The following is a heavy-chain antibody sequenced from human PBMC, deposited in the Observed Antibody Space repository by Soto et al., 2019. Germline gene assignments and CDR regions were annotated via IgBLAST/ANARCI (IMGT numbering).Heavy chain of an antibody. D-gene: IGHD6-19*01. J-gene: IGHJ2*01. V-gene: IGHV3-23*01. Sequence: EVQLLESGGGLVQPGGSLSLSCAASGFTFSSYAMSWVRQAPGKGLEWVSAISGSGGSTYYADSVKGRFTISRDNSNNTRYPQMNSLRAEDTAVYYCATVYSSGWYWYFDLWGRGTLVTVSS. CDR3: ATVYSSGWYWYFDL. CDR1: GFTFSSYA. CDR2: ISGSGGST.